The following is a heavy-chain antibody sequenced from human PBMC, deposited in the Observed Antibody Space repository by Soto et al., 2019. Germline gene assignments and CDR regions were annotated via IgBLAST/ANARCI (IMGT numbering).Heavy chain of an antibody. J-gene: IGHJ4*02. Sequence: QVQLVEAGGGVVQPGRSLRLSCADSGFTFSSYAMQWVRQAPGKGLEWVAVISYDGSNKYYADSVKGRFTISRDNSKNTLYLQINSLRAEDTAVYYCARPDYGSGSYPDYWGQGTLVTVSS. V-gene: IGHV3-30-3*01. CDR1: GFTFSSYA. D-gene: IGHD3-10*01. CDR2: ISYDGSNK. CDR3: ARPDYGSGSYPDY.